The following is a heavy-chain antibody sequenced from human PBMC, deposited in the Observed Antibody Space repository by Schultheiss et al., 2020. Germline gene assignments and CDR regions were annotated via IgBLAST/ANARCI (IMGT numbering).Heavy chain of an antibody. Sequence: GGSLRLSCAASGLTFSSYGMHWVRQAPGKGLEWVAVISYDGSDEYYADSVKGRFTISRDNSKNTLYLQMNSLRAEDTAVYYCAKGVGYYDSSGYYGYWGQGTLVTVSS. D-gene: IGHD3-22*01. J-gene: IGHJ4*02. V-gene: IGHV3-30*18. CDR3: AKGVGYYDSSGYYGY. CDR1: GLTFSSYG. CDR2: ISYDGSDE.